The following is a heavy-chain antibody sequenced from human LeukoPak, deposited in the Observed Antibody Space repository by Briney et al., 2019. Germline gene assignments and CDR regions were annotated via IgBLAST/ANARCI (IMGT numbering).Heavy chain of an antibody. D-gene: IGHD5-24*01. CDR3: ASVDGYNQYYFDY. Sequence: ASVKLSCKASGATFSSYAISWVRQAPGHRLEWMGGIIPIFGKANYVQKFQGRVTITSDESTSPAYMELSSLRSEDTAVYYCASVDGYNQYYFDYWGQGTLVTVSS. CDR1: GATFSSYA. CDR2: IIPIFGKA. J-gene: IGHJ4*02. V-gene: IGHV1-69*13.